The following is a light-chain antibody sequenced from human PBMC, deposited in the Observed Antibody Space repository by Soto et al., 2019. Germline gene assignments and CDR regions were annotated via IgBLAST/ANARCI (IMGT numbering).Light chain of an antibody. CDR2: DVS. CDR1: SSDVGGYNY. CDR3: NSYTTSNTRQIV. J-gene: IGLJ1*01. V-gene: IGLV2-14*01. Sequence: LTQPASVSGSPGQSITISCTGTSSDVGGYNYVSWCQQHPGKAPKFMVYDVSNRPSGVSTRFSGSKSGNTASLTISGLQAEDEADYYCNSYTTSNTRQIVFGTGTKVTVL.